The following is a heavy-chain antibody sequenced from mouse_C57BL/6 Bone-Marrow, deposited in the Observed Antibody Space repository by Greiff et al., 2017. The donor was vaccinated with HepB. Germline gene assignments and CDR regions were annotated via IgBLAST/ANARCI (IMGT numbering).Heavy chain of an antibody. D-gene: IGHD2-1*01. CDR3: TTWDGKAWFAY. CDR2: IDPENGDT. V-gene: IGHV14-4*01. J-gene: IGHJ3*01. Sequence: EVQLQESGAELVRPGASVKLSCTASGFNIKDDYMHWVKQRPEQGLEWIGWIDPENGDTEYASKFQGKATITADTSSNTAYLQLSSLTSEDTAVYYCTTWDGKAWFAYWGQGTLVTVS. CDR1: GFNIKDDY.